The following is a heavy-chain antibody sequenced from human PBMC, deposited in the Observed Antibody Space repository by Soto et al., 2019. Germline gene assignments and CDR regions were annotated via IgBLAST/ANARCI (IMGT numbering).Heavy chain of an antibody. V-gene: IGHV1-2*02. CDR1: GYTFSDYF. Sequence: ASVKVSCKASGYTFSDYFIQWLRQAPGQGLEWVAWINPKTVATNYAKKFQDRVTVTSDTSFSTAYLELTRLRPDDTALYYCARIKWGLDYYSGMDVWGQGPAVTVSS. CDR3: ARIKWGLDYYSGMDV. J-gene: IGHJ6*02. CDR2: INPKTVAT. D-gene: IGHD1-26*01.